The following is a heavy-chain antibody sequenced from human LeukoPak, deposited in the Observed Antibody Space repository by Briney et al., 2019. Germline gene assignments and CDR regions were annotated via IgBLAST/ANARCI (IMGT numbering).Heavy chain of an antibody. CDR2: ISYDGSNK. V-gene: IGHV3-30-3*01. CDR3: ARLRGVGDY. CDR1: GFTFSSYA. J-gene: IGHJ4*02. Sequence: GGSLRLSCAASGFTFSSYAMHWVRQAPGKGLEWVAVISYDGSNKYYADSVKGRFTISRDNSKNTLYLQMNSLRAEDTAVYYCARLRGVGDYWGQGTLVTVSS. D-gene: IGHD3-10*01.